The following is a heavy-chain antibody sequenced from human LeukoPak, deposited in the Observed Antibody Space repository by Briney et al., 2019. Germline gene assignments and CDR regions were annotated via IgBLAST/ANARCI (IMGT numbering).Heavy chain of an antibody. CDR3: AKDERNWNYNLASQTYD. J-gene: IGHJ4*02. CDR2: ISGSGVST. D-gene: IGHD1-7*01. Sequence: TGGSLRLSCAASGFRFSSYAMSWVRQAPGKGLEWVSAISGSGVSTYYADSVKGRFTVSRDNSKNTLYLQMSSLRAEDTAAYYCAKDERNWNYNLASQTYDWGQGTLVTVSS. CDR1: GFRFSSYA. V-gene: IGHV3-23*01.